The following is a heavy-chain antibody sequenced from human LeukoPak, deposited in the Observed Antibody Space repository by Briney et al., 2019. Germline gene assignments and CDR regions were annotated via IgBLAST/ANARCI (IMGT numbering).Heavy chain of an antibody. CDR3: ARDHMTTVTTNVNWFGP. D-gene: IGHD4-17*01. J-gene: IGHJ5*02. Sequence: GASVKVSCKASGGTFSSYAISWVRQAPGQGLEWMGGIIPIFGTANYAQKFQGRVTITADKSTSTAYMELSSLRSEDTAVYYCARDHMTTVTTNVNWFGPWGQGTLVTVSS. CDR2: IIPIFGTA. CDR1: GGTFSSYA. V-gene: IGHV1-69*06.